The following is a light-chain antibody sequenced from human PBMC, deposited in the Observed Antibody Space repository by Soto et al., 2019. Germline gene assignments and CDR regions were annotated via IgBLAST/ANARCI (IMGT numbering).Light chain of an antibody. Sequence: IQMTQPPSSLSASVGDSVTITCRASQTFTNQLAWDQQKPGKGPNLLIYRVSSLQMGVPLPFSGTVSGAVSTRTISSLQPDDAATYCCQLQLRTFGQSSKVDI. J-gene: IGKJ1*01. CDR3: QLQLRT. V-gene: IGKV1-27*01. CDR1: QTFTNQ. CDR2: RVS.